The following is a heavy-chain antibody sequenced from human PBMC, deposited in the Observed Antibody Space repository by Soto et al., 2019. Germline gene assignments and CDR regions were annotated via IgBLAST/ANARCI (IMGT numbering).Heavy chain of an antibody. Sequence: RASVKVSCKASGYTFTSYAMHWVRQAPGQRLEWMGWINAGNGNTKYSQKFQGRVTITRDTSASTAYMELSSLRSEDTAVYYCARGVKGGYRSAWYYFDYWGQGILVTV. D-gene: IGHD6-19*01. V-gene: IGHV1-3*01. CDR3: ARGVKGGYRSAWYYFDY. CDR2: INAGNGNT. J-gene: IGHJ4*02. CDR1: GYTFTSYA.